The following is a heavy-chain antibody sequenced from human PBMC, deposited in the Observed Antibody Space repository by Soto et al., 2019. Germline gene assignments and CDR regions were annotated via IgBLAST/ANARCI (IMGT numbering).Heavy chain of an antibody. J-gene: IGHJ4*02. CDR2: IIPILGKA. CDR3: ARESRYCSGGSCYFLPGIDY. Sequence: QVQLVQSGAEVKKPGSSVKVSCKASGGTFSSYAISWVRQAPGQGLEWMGGIIPILGKANYDQKFQGRVTITADEATSTAYMELSSLRSEDTAVYYCARESRYCSGGSCYFLPGIDYWGQGTLVTVSS. D-gene: IGHD2-15*01. V-gene: IGHV1-69*12. CDR1: GGTFSSYA.